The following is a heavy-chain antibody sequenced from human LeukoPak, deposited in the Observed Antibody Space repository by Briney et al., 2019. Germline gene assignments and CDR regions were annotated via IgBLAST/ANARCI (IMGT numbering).Heavy chain of an antibody. Sequence: SVKVSCKASGGTFSGYAISWVRQAPGQGLEWMGGIIPIFGTANYAQKFQGRVTITADESTSTAYMELSSLRSEDTAVYYCARDSYGSRSYYNWGQGVLVTVSS. CDR3: ARDSYGSRSYYN. J-gene: IGHJ4*02. CDR1: GGTFSGYA. D-gene: IGHD3-10*01. CDR2: IIPIFGTA. V-gene: IGHV1-69*01.